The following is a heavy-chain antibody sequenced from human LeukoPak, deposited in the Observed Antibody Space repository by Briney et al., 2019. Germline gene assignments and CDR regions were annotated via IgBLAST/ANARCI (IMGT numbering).Heavy chain of an antibody. J-gene: IGHJ4*02. V-gene: IGHV3-30-3*01. CDR2: ISYDGSTK. Sequence: GGSLRLSCATSGFTFNSFSMHWVRQALGKGLEWVAIISYDGSTKSYADSVKGRFTISGDNSKNTVYLQMNSLKTEDTAVYYCARDWWGYSSSWGLFDYWGQGTLVTVSS. CDR3: ARDWWGYSSSWGLFDY. D-gene: IGHD6-13*01. CDR1: GFTFNSFS.